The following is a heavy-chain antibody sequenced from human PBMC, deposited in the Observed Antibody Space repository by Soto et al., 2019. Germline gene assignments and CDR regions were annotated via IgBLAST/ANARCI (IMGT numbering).Heavy chain of an antibody. V-gene: IGHV1-18*01. CDR3: ARVLVVVPVASLGVDY. J-gene: IGHJ4*02. D-gene: IGHD2-2*01. CDR2: ISAYNGNT. CDR1: GYTFTNYG. Sequence: QVQLVQSGAEVKQPGASVKVSCKASGYTFTNYGISWVRQAPGQGLEWMGWISAYNGNTKYAQKLQGRVTMTTDTSTSTAYMELRSLRSDDTAVYYCARVLVVVPVASLGVDYWGQGALVTVSS.